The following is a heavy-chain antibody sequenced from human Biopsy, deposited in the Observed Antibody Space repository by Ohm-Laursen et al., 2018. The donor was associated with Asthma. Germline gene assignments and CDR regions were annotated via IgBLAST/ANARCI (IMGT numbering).Heavy chain of an antibody. Sequence: SLRLSCAASGFAVSRDYMFWVRQAPGKGLEWVSVIYSGGRSHTADSVRGRFTISRDYPKNTLYLQMHSLRAEDTAVYYCARGDSSNWSHYYFDYWGQGTLVTVSS. CDR3: ARGDSSNWSHYYFDY. CDR2: IYSGGRS. J-gene: IGHJ4*02. V-gene: IGHV3-53*01. D-gene: IGHD3-22*01. CDR1: GFAVSRDY.